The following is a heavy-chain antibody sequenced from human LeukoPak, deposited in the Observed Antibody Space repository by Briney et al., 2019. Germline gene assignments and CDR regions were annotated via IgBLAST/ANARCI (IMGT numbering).Heavy chain of an antibody. V-gene: IGHV3-11*04. D-gene: IGHD3-22*01. CDR2: ISSSGSTI. Sequence: GGSLRLSCAASGFTFSDYYMSWIRQAPGKGLEWVSYISSSGSTIYYADSVKGQFTISRDNAKNSLYLQMNSLRAEDTAVYYCARDDSSGYYYGYFDYWGQGTLVTVSS. J-gene: IGHJ4*02. CDR3: ARDDSSGYYYGYFDY. CDR1: GFTFSDYY.